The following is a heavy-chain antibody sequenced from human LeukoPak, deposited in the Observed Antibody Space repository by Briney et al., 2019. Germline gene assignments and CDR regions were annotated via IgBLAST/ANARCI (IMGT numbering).Heavy chain of an antibody. CDR3: ARDLYVVSGRNYIAH. Sequence: PGGSLRLSCAASGFTLSTYGMHWVRQAPGKGLEWVAVIWHDGSNKYYADSVKGRFSISRDNPKNTLYLQMNGLRAEDTAVYYCARDLYVVSGRNYIAHWGQGTLVTVSS. J-gene: IGHJ5*02. CDR1: GFTLSTYG. D-gene: IGHD3-10*01. V-gene: IGHV3-33*01. CDR2: IWHDGSNK.